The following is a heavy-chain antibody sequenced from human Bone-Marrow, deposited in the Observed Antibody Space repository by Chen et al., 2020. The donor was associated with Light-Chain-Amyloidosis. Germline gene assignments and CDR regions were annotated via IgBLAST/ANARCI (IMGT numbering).Heavy chain of an antibody. Sequence: QVQLVQSGAEVKKPGASVKVSCKASGYTFTSYYMHWVRQAPGQRLEWMGWINTANGYTKYSQKFQGRVTINRDTSASTAYMEVSSLRFEDTAVYYCARTPDATHYYYGMDVWGQGTTVTVSS. CDR3: ARTPDATHYYYGMDV. CDR2: INTANGYT. V-gene: IGHV1-3*04. CDR1: GYTFTSYY. J-gene: IGHJ6*02. D-gene: IGHD2-15*01.